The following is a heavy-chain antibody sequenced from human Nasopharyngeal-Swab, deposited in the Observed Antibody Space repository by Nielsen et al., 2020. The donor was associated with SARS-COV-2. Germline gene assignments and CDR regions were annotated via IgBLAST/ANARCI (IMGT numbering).Heavy chain of an antibody. CDR3: TTDRVYDYVWGSYRYNDY. D-gene: IGHD3-16*02. CDR1: GFTFSNAW. J-gene: IGHJ4*02. Sequence: GESLKISCAASGFTFSNAWMSWVRQAPGKGLEWVGRIKSKTDGGTTDYAAPVKGRFTIPRDDSKNTLYLQMNSLKTEDTAVYYCTTDRVYDYVWGSYRYNDYWGQGTLVTVSS. V-gene: IGHV3-15*01. CDR2: IKSKTDGGTT.